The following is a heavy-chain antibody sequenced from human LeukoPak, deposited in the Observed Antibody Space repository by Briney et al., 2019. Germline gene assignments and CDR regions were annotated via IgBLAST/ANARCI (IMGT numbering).Heavy chain of an antibody. V-gene: IGHV3-23*01. CDR3: AKGALAYCGGDCYDAEYFQH. CDR1: GFTFSSYA. Sequence: GGSLRLSCAASGFTFSSYAMSWVRQAPGKGLEWVSAISGSGGSTYYADSVKGRLTISRDNSKNTLYLQMNSLRAEDTAVYYCAKGALAYCGGDCYDAEYFQHWGQGTLVTVSS. D-gene: IGHD2-21*02. J-gene: IGHJ1*01. CDR2: ISGSGGST.